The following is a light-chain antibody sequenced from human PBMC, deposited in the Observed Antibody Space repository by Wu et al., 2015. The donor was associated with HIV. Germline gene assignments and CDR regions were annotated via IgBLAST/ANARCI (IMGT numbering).Light chain of an antibody. CDR3: QQYNNGPRT. V-gene: IGKV3-15*01. CDR1: QSVSSN. Sequence: EIVTTQSPATLSVSPRERATLSCRASQSVSSNLAWYQQKPGQAPRLLIYGASTRATGIPARFSGSGSGTEFTLTISSMQSEDFAVYYCQQYNNGPRTFG. CDR2: GAS. J-gene: IGKJ1*01.